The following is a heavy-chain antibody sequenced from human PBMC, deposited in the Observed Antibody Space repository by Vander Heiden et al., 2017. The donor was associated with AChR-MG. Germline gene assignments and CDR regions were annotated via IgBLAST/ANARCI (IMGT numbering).Heavy chain of an antibody. J-gene: IGHJ4*02. CDR1: GYTFTGYY. CDR3: ARVTDDSNYHTFDY. CDR2: INPNSGGT. V-gene: IGHV1-2*02. Sequence: QVQLVQSGAEVKKPGASVKVSCRASGYTFTGYYMHWVRQAPGQGLGGMGWINPNSGGTNYAQKFQGRVTMTRDTSISTAYMELSRLRSDDTAVYYCARVTDDSNYHTFDYWGQGTLVTVSS. D-gene: IGHD4-4*01.